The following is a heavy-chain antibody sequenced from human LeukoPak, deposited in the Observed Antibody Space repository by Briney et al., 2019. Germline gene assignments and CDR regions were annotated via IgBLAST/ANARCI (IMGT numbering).Heavy chain of an antibody. V-gene: IGHV3-21*01. CDR3: ARDLTGSGDSGVDI. J-gene: IGHJ3*02. CDR1: GFTFSSYS. Sequence: PGGSLRLSCAASGFTFSSYSMNWVRQAPGKGLEWVSSISSSSSYIYYADSVKGRFTISRDNAKNSPYLQMNSLRAEDTAVYYCARDLTGSGDSGVDIWGQGTMVTVSS. D-gene: IGHD1-14*01. CDR2: ISSSSSYI.